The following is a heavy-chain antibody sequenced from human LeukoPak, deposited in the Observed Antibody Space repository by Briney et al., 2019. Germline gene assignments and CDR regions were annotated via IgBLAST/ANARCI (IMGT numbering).Heavy chain of an antibody. CDR2: INHSGST. D-gene: IGHD6-19*01. V-gene: IGHV4-4*02. CDR1: GGSISSTNW. Sequence: PSETLSLTCAVSGGSISSTNWWSWIRQPPGKGLEWIGEINHSGSTNYNPSLKSRVTISVDTSKNQFSLKLSSVTAADTAVYYCARGLIAVARPYYYYYYYMDVWGKGTTVTVSS. CDR3: ARGLIAVARPYYYYYYYMDV. J-gene: IGHJ6*03.